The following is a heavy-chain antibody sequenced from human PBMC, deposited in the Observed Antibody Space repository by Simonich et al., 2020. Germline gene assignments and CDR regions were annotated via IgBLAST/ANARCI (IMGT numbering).Heavy chain of an antibody. CDR3: AREKGLRFAFDI. J-gene: IGHJ3*02. V-gene: IGHV3-48*03. Sequence: QPGGSLRLSCAASGFTFSSYEMNWVRQAPGKGLEWVSYISSIGSTIYYADSVKGRFTISRDNAKNSLYLQMNSLRAEDTAVYYCAREKGLRFAFDIWGQGTMVTVSS. D-gene: IGHD5-12*01. CDR1: GFTFSSYE. CDR2: ISSIGSTI.